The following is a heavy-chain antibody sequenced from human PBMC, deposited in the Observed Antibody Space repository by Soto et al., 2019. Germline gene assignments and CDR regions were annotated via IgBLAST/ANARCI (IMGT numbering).Heavy chain of an antibody. D-gene: IGHD2-21*01. CDR1: GFMFSDYY. CDR3: ARERNRKQVWATLCD. Sequence: QVQLVESGGGLVKAGGSLRLTCAASGFMFSDYYMAWVRQAPGKGLEWVAYSSSSGSPIYYADSVKGRFTISRDNAKNSLYLQMDSLRAEDTAVYYCARERNRKQVWATLCDWGQGTLVSVSS. V-gene: IGHV3-11*01. J-gene: IGHJ4*02. CDR2: SSSSGSPI.